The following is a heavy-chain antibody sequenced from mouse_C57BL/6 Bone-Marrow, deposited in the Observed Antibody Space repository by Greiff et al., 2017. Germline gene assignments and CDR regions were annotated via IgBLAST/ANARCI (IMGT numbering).Heavy chain of an antibody. CDR1: GFSFNTYA. D-gene: IGHD4-1*02. CDR3: VGLNWAPSYWYFDV. Sequence: EVKLLESGGGLVQPKGSLKLSCAASGFSFNTYAMNWVRQAPGKGLEWVARIRSKSNNYATYYADSVKDRFTISRDDSESMLYLQMNNLETEDTAMYYCVGLNWAPSYWYFDVWGTGTTVTVSS. J-gene: IGHJ1*03. V-gene: IGHV10-1*01. CDR2: IRSKSNNYAT.